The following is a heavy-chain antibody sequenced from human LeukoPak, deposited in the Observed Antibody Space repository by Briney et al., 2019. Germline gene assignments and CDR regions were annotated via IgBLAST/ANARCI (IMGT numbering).Heavy chain of an antibody. V-gene: IGHV3-33*01. D-gene: IGHD3-10*01. CDR3: ARSGSGSYAFDI. Sequence: GGSLRLSCAASRFTFSSYAMHWVRQAPGKGLEWVAVIWYDGSNKYYADSVKGRFTISRDNSKNTLYLQMNSLRAEDTAVYHCARSGSGSYAFDIWGQGTMVTISS. CDR1: RFTFSSYA. J-gene: IGHJ3*02. CDR2: IWYDGSNK.